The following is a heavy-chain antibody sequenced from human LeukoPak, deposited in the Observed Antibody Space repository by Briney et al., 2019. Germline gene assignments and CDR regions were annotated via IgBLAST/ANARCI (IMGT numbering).Heavy chain of an antibody. CDR3: AGSLSAIANWFDP. CDR2: IWYDGSNK. CDR1: GFTFSSYG. V-gene: IGHV3-33*01. D-gene: IGHD5-18*01. Sequence: GGSLRLSCAASGFTFSSYGMHWVRQAPGKGLEWVAVIWYDGSNKYYADSVKGRFTISRDNSKNTLYLQMNSLRAEDTAVYYCAGSLSAIANWFDPWGQGTLVTVSS. J-gene: IGHJ5*02.